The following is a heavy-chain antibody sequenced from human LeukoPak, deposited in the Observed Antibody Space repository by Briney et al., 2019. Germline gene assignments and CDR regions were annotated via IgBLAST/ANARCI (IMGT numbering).Heavy chain of an antibody. Sequence: SQTLSLTCTVSGGSISSGSYYWSWIRQPAGKGLEWIGRIYTSGSSNYNPSLKSRVTISVDTSKNQFSLKLSSVTAADTAVYYCAREHCSSTSCYTNEGFDYWGQGTLVTVSA. CDR2: IYTSGSS. D-gene: IGHD2-2*02. CDR1: GGSISSGSYY. CDR3: AREHCSSTSCYTNEGFDY. J-gene: IGHJ4*02. V-gene: IGHV4-61*02.